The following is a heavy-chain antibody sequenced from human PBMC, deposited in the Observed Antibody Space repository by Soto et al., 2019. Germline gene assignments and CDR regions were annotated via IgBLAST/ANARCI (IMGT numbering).Heavy chain of an antibody. CDR1: GGSISSYY. Sequence: SETLSLTCTVSGGSISSYYWSWIRQPPGKGLEWIGYIYYSGSTNYNPSLKSRVTISVDTSKNQFSLKLSSVTAADTAVYYCASFTYYYDSSGYYPGGMDVWGQGLTV. CDR2: IYYSGST. D-gene: IGHD3-22*01. CDR3: ASFTYYYDSSGYYPGGMDV. J-gene: IGHJ6*02. V-gene: IGHV4-59*01.